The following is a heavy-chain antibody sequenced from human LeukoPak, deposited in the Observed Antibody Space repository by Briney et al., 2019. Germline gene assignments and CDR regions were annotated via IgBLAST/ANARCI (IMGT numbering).Heavy chain of an antibody. CDR1: GGTFSSYA. D-gene: IGHD5-12*01. CDR3: ARDYGYHAFTFDP. V-gene: IGHV1-69*13. J-gene: IGHJ5*02. CDR2: IIPTFGTA. Sequence: SVKVSCKASGGTFSSYAISWVRQAPGQGLEWMGGIIPTFGTANYAQKFQGRVTITADDSTSTAYLELSSLRSEDTAVYYCARDYGYHAFTFDPWGQGTMVTVSS.